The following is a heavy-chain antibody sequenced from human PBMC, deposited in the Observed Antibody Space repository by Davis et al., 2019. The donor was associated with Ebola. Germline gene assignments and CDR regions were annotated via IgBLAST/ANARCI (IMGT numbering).Heavy chain of an antibody. D-gene: IGHD6-19*01. CDR3: AKDLRQWLTPRHLDF. Sequence: GESLKISCAGSGFIFSAYSMAWVRQAPGKGLEWVSSISGSGSDTSHADSVKGRFSISRDNSKNTLYLQMNSLRAEDTAIYYCAKDLRQWLTPRHLDFWGQGTLVTVSS. V-gene: IGHV3-23*01. CDR2: ISGSGSDT. J-gene: IGHJ4*02. CDR1: GFIFSAYS.